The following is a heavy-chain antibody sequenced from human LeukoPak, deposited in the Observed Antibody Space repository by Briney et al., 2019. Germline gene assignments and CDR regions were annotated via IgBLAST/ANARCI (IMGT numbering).Heavy chain of an antibody. CDR1: GGSISSSSYY. V-gene: IGHV4-39*02. CDR3: ARKDSSGYWPFDY. J-gene: IGHJ4*02. D-gene: IGHD3-22*01. Sequence: PSETLSLTCTVSGGSISSSSYYWGWIRQSPGKGLEWIGSIYYSGSTYYNPSLKSRVTISVDTSKNHFSLKLNSVTAADTAVYFRARKDSSGYWPFDYWGQRTLVTVSS. CDR2: IYYSGST.